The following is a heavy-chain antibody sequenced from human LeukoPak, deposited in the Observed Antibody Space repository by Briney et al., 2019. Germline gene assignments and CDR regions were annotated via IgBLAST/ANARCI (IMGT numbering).Heavy chain of an antibody. CDR2: IYYSGST. D-gene: IGHD3-16*01. Sequence: SETLSLTCTVSGGSINTYYWSWVQQPPGKGLEWIGYIYYSGSTNYNPSLKSRVTISVDTSKNQFSLKLSSVTAADTAMYYCARALLWGYDYWGQGTLVSVSS. J-gene: IGHJ4*02. CDR3: ARALLWGYDY. V-gene: IGHV4-59*01. CDR1: GGSINTYY.